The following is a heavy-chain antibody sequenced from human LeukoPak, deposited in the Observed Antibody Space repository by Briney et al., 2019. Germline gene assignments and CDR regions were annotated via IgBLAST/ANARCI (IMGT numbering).Heavy chain of an antibody. V-gene: IGHV1-2*02. J-gene: IGHJ3*02. D-gene: IGHD1-26*01. Sequence: ASVKVFCKASVYTFTGYYMHWVRQAPGQGLEYMGWINPNSGGTNYAQKFQDRVTMTGDTSISTAYMELSRLKSDDTAVYYCARDSGSYFHDAFDIWGQGTMVTVSS. CDR1: VYTFTGYY. CDR2: INPNSGGT. CDR3: ARDSGSYFHDAFDI.